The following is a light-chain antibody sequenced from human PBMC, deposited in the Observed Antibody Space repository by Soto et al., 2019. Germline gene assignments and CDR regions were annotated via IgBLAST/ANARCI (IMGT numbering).Light chain of an antibody. CDR2: AAS. CDR3: QQYYSYPRT. J-gene: IGKJ1*01. CDR1: QDISSW. Sequence: AIRMTQSPSSLSASTGDRVTITCRASQDISSWLAWYQQKPGKAPKLLIYAASNLQSGVPSRFSGSGSGTDFTLTISCLQSEDFATYYCQQYYSYPRTVGQGTKVDIK. V-gene: IGKV1-8*01.